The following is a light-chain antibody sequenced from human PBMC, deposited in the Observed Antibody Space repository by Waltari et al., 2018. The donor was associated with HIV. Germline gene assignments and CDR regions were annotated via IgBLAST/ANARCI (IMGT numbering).Light chain of an antibody. CDR2: LNSDGSH. J-gene: IGLJ2*01. V-gene: IGLV4-69*01. CDR1: SGHSSYA. Sequence: QLVLTHSPSASASLGASVKLTCTLSSGHSSYAIAWHPQQPEKGPRYLMKLNSDGSHTKGGGIPDPFSGSSSGAERYLTISSLQSEDEADYYCQTWATGSVVFGGGTKLTVL. CDR3: QTWATGSVV.